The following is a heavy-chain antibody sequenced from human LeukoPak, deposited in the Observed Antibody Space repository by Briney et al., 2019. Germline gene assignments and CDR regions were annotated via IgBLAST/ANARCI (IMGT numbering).Heavy chain of an antibody. CDR3: ASGPYYGSGRSYYYGMDV. V-gene: IGHV1-69*13. CDR1: GGTFSSYA. Sequence: SVKVSCKASGGTFSSYAISWVRQAPGQGLEWMGGIIPIFGTANYAQKFQGRVTITADESTSTAYMELSSLRSEDTAVYYCASGPYYGSGRSYYYGMDVWGKGTTVTVSS. D-gene: IGHD3-10*01. J-gene: IGHJ6*04. CDR2: IIPIFGTA.